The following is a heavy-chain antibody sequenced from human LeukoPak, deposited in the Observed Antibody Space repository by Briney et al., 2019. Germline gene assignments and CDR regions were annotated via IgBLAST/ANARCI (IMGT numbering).Heavy chain of an antibody. D-gene: IGHD2-15*01. J-gene: IGHJ4*02. CDR3: VTAPTRTYSVY. CDR2: ITSSSSAI. V-gene: IGHV3-48*01. CDR1: GFTFSDYS. Sequence: GGSLRLSCAASGFTFSDYSMNWVRQAPGKGLEWVSYITSSSSAIYYADSVKGRFTISRDNAKNSLYLQMNSLRAEDTAVYYCVTAPTRTYSVYWGQGTLVTVSS.